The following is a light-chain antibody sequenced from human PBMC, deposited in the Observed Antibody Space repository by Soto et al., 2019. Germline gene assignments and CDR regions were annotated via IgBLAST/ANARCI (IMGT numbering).Light chain of an antibody. J-gene: IGKJ1*01. V-gene: IGKV3-15*01. CDR3: QQYDNLPPWT. CDR1: QSIGTY. Sequence: EIVMTQSPATLSVSPGERATLSCKASQSIGTYLAWYQQKPGQAPRLLIYGASTRATGVPARFSGGGAGTKFTLTINSLQSEDFAIYHCQQYDNLPPWTFGQGTKVEIK. CDR2: GAS.